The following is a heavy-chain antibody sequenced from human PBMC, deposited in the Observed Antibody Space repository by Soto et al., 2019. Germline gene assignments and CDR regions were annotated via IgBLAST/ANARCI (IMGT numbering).Heavy chain of an antibody. CDR2: IYHSGST. J-gene: IGHJ6*02. V-gene: IGHV4-30-2*01. CDR1: GGSISSGGYS. Sequence: SETLSLTCAVSGGSISSGGYSWSWIRQPPGKGLEWIGYIYHSGSTYYNPSLKSRVTISVDRSKNQFSLKLSSVTAADTAVYYCDRGTGTSYYYSMDVWGQCTKVTVSS. CDR3: DRGTGTSYYYSMDV. D-gene: IGHD1-1*01.